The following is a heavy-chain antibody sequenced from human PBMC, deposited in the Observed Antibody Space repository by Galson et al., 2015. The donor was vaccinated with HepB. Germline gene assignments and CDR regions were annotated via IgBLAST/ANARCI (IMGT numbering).Heavy chain of an antibody. CDR2: IIPILGLA. Sequence: SVKVSCKASGGTFSSYTISWVRQAPGQGLEWMGRIIPILGLANYAQKFQGRVTITADKSTSTAYMELSSLRSEDTAVYYCARGPTTVVPFDYWGQGTLVTVSS. CDR1: GGTFSSYT. J-gene: IGHJ4*02. V-gene: IGHV1-69*02. D-gene: IGHD4-23*01. CDR3: ARGPTTVVPFDY.